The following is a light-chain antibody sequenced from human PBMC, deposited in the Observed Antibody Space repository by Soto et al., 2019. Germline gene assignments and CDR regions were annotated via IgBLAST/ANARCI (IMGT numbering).Light chain of an antibody. J-gene: IGKJ1*01. CDR3: QQYNSYS. V-gene: IGKV1-5*01. CDR1: QSIGTW. Sequence: DIQMTQSPSTRSASVGDSVTVTCRASQSIGTWLAWYQQKPGTAPKLLIDGASRLETGVSSRFSGTGSGTEFTLTISSLQPDDFATYYCQQYNSYSFGQGTKVDIK. CDR2: GAS.